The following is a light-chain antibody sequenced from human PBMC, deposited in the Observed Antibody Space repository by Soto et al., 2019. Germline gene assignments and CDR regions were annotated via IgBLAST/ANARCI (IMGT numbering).Light chain of an antibody. V-gene: IGKV1-39*01. J-gene: IGKJ4*01. CDR2: TAS. Sequence: IQMTQTTSSLSASVGDRVTISCRASQSIGRFLNWHQHKPGKAPKVLIYTASTLQSGVPSRFSGSGSGSDFNLTIRSLQPEDFATYYCQQSYTTPLTLGGVAKAAIK. CDR3: QQSYTTPLT. CDR1: QSIGRF.